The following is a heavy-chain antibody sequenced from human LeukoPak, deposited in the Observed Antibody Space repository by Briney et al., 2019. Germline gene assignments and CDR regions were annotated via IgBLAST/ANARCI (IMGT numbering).Heavy chain of an antibody. Sequence: SETLSLTCTVSGGSISSSRYYWGWIRQSPGKGLEWIGSLYYSGTTYSNPSLKRRVAISVDTSKNQFSLKLSSVTAADTAVYYCARGSVVLLWFGEFLDYYGMDVWGQGTTVTVSS. J-gene: IGHJ6*02. V-gene: IGHV4-39*01. D-gene: IGHD3-10*01. CDR3: ARGSVVLLWFGEFLDYYGMDV. CDR1: GGSISSSRYY. CDR2: LYYSGTT.